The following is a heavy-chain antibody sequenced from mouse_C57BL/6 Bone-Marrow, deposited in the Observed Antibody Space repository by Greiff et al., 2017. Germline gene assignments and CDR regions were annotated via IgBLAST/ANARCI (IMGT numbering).Heavy chain of an antibody. Sequence: EVMLVESGGGLVKPGGSLKLSCAASGFTFSSYAMSWVRQTPEKRLEWVATISDGGSYTYYPDNVKGRFTISRDNAKNHLYLQMSHLKSEDTAMFYCASFYDGYPYAMDYWGQGTSVTVSS. CDR1: GFTFSSYA. V-gene: IGHV5-4*03. CDR3: ASFYDGYPYAMDY. CDR2: ISDGGSYT. J-gene: IGHJ4*01. D-gene: IGHD2-3*01.